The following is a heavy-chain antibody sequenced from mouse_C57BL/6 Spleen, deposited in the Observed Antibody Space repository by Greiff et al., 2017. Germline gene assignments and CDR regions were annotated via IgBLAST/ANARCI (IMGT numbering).Heavy chain of an antibody. CDR3: ARGLYDYDKGPFDY. D-gene: IGHD2-4*01. CDR1: GYTFTSYW. J-gene: IGHJ2*01. CDR2: IYPGDGDT. Sequence: QVQLQQPGAELVKPGASVKLSCKASGYTFTSYWMHWVKQRPGRGLEWIGQIYPGDGDTNYNGKFKGKATLTADKSSSTAYMQLSSLTSEDSAVYFCARGLYDYDKGPFDYWGQGTTLTVSS. V-gene: IGHV1-80*01.